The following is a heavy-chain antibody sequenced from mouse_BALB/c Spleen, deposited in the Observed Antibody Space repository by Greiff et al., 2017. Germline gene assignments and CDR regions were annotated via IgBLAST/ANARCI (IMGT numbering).Heavy chain of an antibody. CDR2: IDPYNGGT. Sequence: VQLQQSGPELVKPGASVKVSCKASGYAFTSYNMYWVKQSHGKSLEWIGYIDPYNGGTSYNQKFKGKATLTVDKSSSTAYMHLNSLTSEDSAVYYCARSRYYGSSSYWYFDVWGAGTTVTVSS. V-gene: IGHV1S135*01. J-gene: IGHJ1*01. CDR1: GYAFTSYN. D-gene: IGHD1-1*01. CDR3: ARSRYYGSSSYWYFDV.